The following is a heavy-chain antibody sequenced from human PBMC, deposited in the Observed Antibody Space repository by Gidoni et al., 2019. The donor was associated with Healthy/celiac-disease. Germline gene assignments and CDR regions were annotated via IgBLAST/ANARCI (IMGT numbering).Heavy chain of an antibody. V-gene: IGHV4-59*01. Sequence: QVQLQESGPGLVKPSETLSLPCPVSAGSISSYYWSWIRQPPGKGLEWIGYIYYSGSTNYNPSLKSRVTISVDTSKNQFSLKLSSVTAADTAVYYCARMHYDSSVPGAFDIWGQGTMVTVSS. D-gene: IGHD3-22*01. CDR2: IYYSGST. CDR1: AGSISSYY. J-gene: IGHJ3*02. CDR3: ARMHYDSSVPGAFDI.